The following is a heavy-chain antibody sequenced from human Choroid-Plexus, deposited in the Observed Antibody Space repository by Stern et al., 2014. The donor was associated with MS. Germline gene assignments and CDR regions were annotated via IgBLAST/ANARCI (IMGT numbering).Heavy chain of an antibody. CDR1: GFTFGSFA. Sequence: VQLVQSGGGVVQPGRPLRLSCVASGFTFGSFAMHWVRQAPGKGLEWVAGVSYDGSNKYYADSVKGRFTISRDNSQNTLYMQMSSLRPEDTAVYYCAKDRQYWTYF. CDR2: VSYDGSNK. J-gene: IGHJ2*01. V-gene: IGHV3-30*18. CDR3: AKDRQYWTYF. D-gene: IGHD2-8*02.